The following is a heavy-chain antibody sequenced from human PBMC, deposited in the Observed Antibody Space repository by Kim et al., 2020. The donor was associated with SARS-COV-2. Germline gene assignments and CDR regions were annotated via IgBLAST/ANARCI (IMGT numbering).Heavy chain of an antibody. D-gene: IGHD6-13*01. CDR3: AKQDSSSWVPYFDY. J-gene: IGHJ4*02. V-gene: IGHV3-21*01. Sequence: AASVKARCTNSRDNAKNSLYLQMNSLRAEDTAVYYCAKQDSSSWVPYFDYWGQGTLVTVSS.